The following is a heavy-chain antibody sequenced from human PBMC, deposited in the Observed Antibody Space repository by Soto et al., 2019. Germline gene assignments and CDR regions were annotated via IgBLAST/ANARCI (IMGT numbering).Heavy chain of an antibody. V-gene: IGHV3-74*01. D-gene: IGHD5-18*01. J-gene: IGHJ4*02. CDR3: AKREGNTFGLFH. CDR1: GFTFSSYW. CDR2: INSDGSTT. Sequence: PGGSLRLSCAASGFTFSSYWMHWVRQAPGKGLVWVSRINSDGSTTSYADSVKGRFTISRDNAKNILYLQMDSLRVEDTAVYYCAKREGNTFGLFHWGQGTLVTVSS.